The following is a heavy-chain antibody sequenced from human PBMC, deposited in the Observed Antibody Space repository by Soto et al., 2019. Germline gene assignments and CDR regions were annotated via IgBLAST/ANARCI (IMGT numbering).Heavy chain of an antibody. CDR1: GFIVSDTY. CDR2: ISNRGDT. J-gene: IGHJ3*02. Sequence: EVQLVESGGGLVQPGGSLRLSCTASGFIVSDTYMNWVRQAPGKGLEWVSVISNRGDTHYADSVRGRFSLSRDIADNTVNLQMNNLRVEDTAVYYCAREPRYWRGGSCSITGDAFDIWGQGTMVTVSS. D-gene: IGHD2-15*01. CDR3: AREPRYWRGGSCSITGDAFDI. V-gene: IGHV3-66*01.